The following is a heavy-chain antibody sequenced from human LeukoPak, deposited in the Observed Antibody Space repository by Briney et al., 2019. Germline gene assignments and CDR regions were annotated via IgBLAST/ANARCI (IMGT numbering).Heavy chain of an antibody. D-gene: IGHD5-24*01. V-gene: IGHV3-23*01. Sequence: GGSLRLSCAASGFTFSSYVMSWVRQAPGKGLEWVSAMSGRGNITNYVDSVKGQFTISRDNSKNTLYLQMNSLRAEDTAVYYCAKVADHALQYYFDYWGQGTLVTVSS. CDR2: MSGRGNIT. CDR1: GFTFSSYV. CDR3: AKVADHALQYYFDY. J-gene: IGHJ4*02.